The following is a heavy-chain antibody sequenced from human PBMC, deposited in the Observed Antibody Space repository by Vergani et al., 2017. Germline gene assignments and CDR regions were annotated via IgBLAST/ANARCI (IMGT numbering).Heavy chain of an antibody. CDR1: GFTFSSYA. Sequence: EVQLLESGGGLVQPGGSLRLSCAASGFTFSSYAMSWVRQAPGKGLEWVSAISGSGGSKYYADSVKGRFTISRDNSKNTLYMQMNSLRAEDTAVYYCARYSSSQKRADAFDIWGQGTMVTVSS. CDR3: ARYSSSQKRADAFDI. D-gene: IGHD6-6*01. V-gene: IGHV3-23*01. CDR2: ISGSGGSK. J-gene: IGHJ3*02.